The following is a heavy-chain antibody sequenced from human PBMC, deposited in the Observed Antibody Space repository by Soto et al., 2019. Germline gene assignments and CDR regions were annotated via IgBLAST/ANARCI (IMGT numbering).Heavy chain of an antibody. CDR3: ARYRVVIGRFFDY. Sequence: QVQLVESGGGVVQPGRSLRLSCAASGFTFSSYAMHWVRQAPGKGLEWVAVISYDGSNKYYADSVKGRFTISRDNSKNTRYLQMNSLRAEDTDVYYCARYRVVIGRFFDYWGQGTLVTVSS. D-gene: IGHD3-22*01. V-gene: IGHV3-30-3*01. CDR2: ISYDGSNK. J-gene: IGHJ4*02. CDR1: GFTFSSYA.